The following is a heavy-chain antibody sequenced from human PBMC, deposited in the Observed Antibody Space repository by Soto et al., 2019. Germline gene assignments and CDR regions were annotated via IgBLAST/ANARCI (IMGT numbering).Heavy chain of an antibody. CDR3: ARMREYAYGLIDY. D-gene: IGHD3-10*01. J-gene: IGHJ4*02. CDR1: GGTLSAHT. Sequence: QVQLVQSGAEVKKPGSSVKVSCKASGGTLSAHTINWVRQAPGQGLEWMGRVIPMLGKANYAQKLQGRVTITADKSTSTAYIELRSLRSDDTAVYYCARMREYAYGLIDYWGQGTLVTVSS. V-gene: IGHV1-69*02. CDR2: VIPMLGKA.